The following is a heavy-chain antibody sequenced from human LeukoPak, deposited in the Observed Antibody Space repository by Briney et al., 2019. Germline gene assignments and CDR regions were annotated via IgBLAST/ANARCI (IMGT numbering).Heavy chain of an antibody. J-gene: IGHJ4*02. D-gene: IGHD3-10*01. CDR1: GFTFSSYA. CDR3: ARGSYYYGSGSYYPIDY. Sequence: GGSLRLSCAASGFTFSSYAMHWDRQAPGKGLEWVAVISYDGSNKYYADSVKGRFTISRDNSKNTLYLQMNSLRAEDTAVYYCARGSYYYGSGSYYPIDYWGQGTLVTVSS. V-gene: IGHV3-30-3*01. CDR2: ISYDGSNK.